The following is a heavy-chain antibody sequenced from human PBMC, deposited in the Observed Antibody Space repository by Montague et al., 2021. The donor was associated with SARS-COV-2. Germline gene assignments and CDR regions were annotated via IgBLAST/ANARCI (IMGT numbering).Heavy chain of an antibody. CDR2: VYWNGDK. CDR1: GFSLRSDDAG. J-gene: IGHJ4*02. V-gene: IGHV2-5*01. CDR3: AHRGMIRGLIFDY. D-gene: IGHD3-10*01. Sequence: PALVKPTQTLTLTCTFSGFSLRSDDAGVAWIRQSPGQALEWLAVVYWNGDKRYSPSLQRRLTITKDTSENQVVLTMTNMDPVGTATYYCAHRGMIRGLIFDYWGQGTLVTVSS.